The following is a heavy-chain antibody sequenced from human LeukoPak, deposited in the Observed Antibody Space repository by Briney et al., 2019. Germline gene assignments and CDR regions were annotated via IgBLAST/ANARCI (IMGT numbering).Heavy chain of an antibody. V-gene: IGHV4-39*01. CDR1: GGSISSSSYY. J-gene: IGHJ4*02. D-gene: IGHD5-18*01. CDR3: ASPVDTAMVIDY. CDR2: IYYSGST. Sequence: PSETLSLTCTVSGGSISSSSYYWGWIRQPPGKGLEWIGSIYYSGSTYYNPSLKSRVTISVDTSKNQFSLKLSSVTAADTAVYYCASPVDTAMVIDYWGQGTLVTVSS.